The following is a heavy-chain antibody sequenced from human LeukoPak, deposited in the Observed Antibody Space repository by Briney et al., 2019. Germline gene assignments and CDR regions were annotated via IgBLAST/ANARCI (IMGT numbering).Heavy chain of an antibody. CDR1: GGSFSGYY. Sequence: SETLSLTCAVYGGSFSGYYWSWIRQPPGKGLEWIGEINHSGSTNYNPSLKSRVTISVDTSKNQFSLKLSSVTAADTAVYYCARGLRYRKRYCSGGSCYVYYYYYMDVWGKGTTVTVSS. V-gene: IGHV4-34*01. J-gene: IGHJ6*03. CDR3: ARGLRYRKRYCSGGSCYVYYYYYMDV. D-gene: IGHD2-15*01. CDR2: INHSGST.